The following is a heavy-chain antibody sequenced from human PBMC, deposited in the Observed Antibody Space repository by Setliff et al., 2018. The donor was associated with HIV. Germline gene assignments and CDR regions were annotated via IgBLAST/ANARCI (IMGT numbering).Heavy chain of an antibody. J-gene: IGHJ6*03. Sequence: ASVKVSCKVSGYTLTELSMHWVRQAPGKGLEWMGGFDPEDGETIYAQKFQGRVTMTEDTSTDTAYMELSSLRSEDTAVYYCARGAWYTSGWYSSRYLDVWGKGTTVTVSS. CDR3: ARGAWYTSGWYSSRYLDV. CDR2: FDPEDGET. D-gene: IGHD6-19*01. V-gene: IGHV1-24*01. CDR1: GYTLTELS.